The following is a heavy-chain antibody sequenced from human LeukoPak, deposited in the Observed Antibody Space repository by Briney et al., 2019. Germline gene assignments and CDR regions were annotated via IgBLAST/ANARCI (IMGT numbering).Heavy chain of an antibody. CDR3: ARDRDYYGSGSHQAPDY. CDR1: GYTFTSYY. CDR2: INPSGGST. V-gene: IGHV1-46*01. Sequence: ASVKVSCKASGYTFTSYYMHWVRQAPGQGLEWMGIINPSGGSTSYAQKFQGRVTMTRDTSTSTVYMELSSLRSEDTAVYYCARDRDYYGSGSHQAPDYWGQGTLVTVSS. J-gene: IGHJ4*02. D-gene: IGHD3-10*01.